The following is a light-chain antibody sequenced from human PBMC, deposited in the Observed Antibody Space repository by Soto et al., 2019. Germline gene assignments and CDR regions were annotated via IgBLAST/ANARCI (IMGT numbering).Light chain of an antibody. CDR1: QTIRNY. Sequence: DTQMTQSPSSLSASVGDRVTITCRASQTIRNYLNWYQQKPGKAPKLLLYAASSLQSGVPSRFSGSGSGTDFTLTISGLLPEDFATYYCQQTYNSPLTFGGGTKVEIK. CDR2: AAS. CDR3: QQTYNSPLT. V-gene: IGKV1-39*01. J-gene: IGKJ4*01.